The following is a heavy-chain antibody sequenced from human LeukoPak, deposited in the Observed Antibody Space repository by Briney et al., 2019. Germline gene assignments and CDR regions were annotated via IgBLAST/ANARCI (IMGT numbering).Heavy chain of an antibody. CDR1: GFTFSSYA. Sequence: HPGGSLRLSCAASGFTFSSYAMHWVRQAPGKGLEWVANINQDGSEKYYVDSVKGRFTISRDNAKNSLFLQMNNLRAEDTAVYYCARDGVDIAMGTADYWGQGTLVTVSS. J-gene: IGHJ4*02. CDR2: INQDGSEK. CDR3: ARDGVDIAMGTADY. D-gene: IGHD5-18*01. V-gene: IGHV3-7*01.